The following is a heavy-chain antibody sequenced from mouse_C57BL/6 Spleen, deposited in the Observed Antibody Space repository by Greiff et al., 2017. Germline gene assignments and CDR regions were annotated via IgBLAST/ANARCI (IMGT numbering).Heavy chain of an antibody. CDR2: ISDGGSYT. D-gene: IGHD2-5*01. V-gene: IGHV5-4*03. Sequence: EVMLVESGGGLVKPGGSLKLSCAASGFTFSSYAMSWVRQTPEKRLEWVATISDGGSYTYYPDNVKGRFTISRDNAKNNLYLQMSHLKSEDTAMYYCARGGYSNYVWYFDVWGTGTTVTVSS. CDR3: ARGGYSNYVWYFDV. CDR1: GFTFSSYA. J-gene: IGHJ1*03.